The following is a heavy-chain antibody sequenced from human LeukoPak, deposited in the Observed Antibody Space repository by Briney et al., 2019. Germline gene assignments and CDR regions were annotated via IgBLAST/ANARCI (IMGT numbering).Heavy chain of an antibody. CDR3: ARWRGEYYYDSRGYRGAIDY. Sequence: GGSLRPSCTASGFTFDNYALHWVRQTPAKGLEWVAVISNDGNKKFYTDSVKGRFIISRDNSKNTLSLQMSSLRLEDAAVYYCARWRGEYYYDSRGYRGAIDYWGQGTLVTVSS. CDR2: ISNDGNKK. D-gene: IGHD3-22*01. V-gene: IGHV3-30-3*01. J-gene: IGHJ4*02. CDR1: GFTFDNYA.